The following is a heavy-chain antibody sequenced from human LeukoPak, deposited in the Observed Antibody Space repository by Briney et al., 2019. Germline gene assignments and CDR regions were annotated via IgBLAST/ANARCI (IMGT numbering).Heavy chain of an antibody. V-gene: IGHV4-34*01. D-gene: IGHD3-10*01. Sequence: SETLSLTCAVYGGSFSGYYWRWIRQPPGKGLEWIGEINHSGSTNYNPSLKSRVTMSVDTSKNQFSLKLSSVTAADTAVYYCAKGHDYYGSGSYYNSRGQGTLVTVSS. CDR2: INHSGST. CDR3: AKGHDYYGSGSYYNS. J-gene: IGHJ4*02. CDR1: GGSFSGYY.